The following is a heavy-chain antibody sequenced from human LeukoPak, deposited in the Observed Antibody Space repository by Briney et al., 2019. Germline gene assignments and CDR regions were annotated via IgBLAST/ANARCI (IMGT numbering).Heavy chain of an antibody. D-gene: IGHD1-26*01. CDR2: ISGSGGST. V-gene: IGHV3-23*01. J-gene: IGHJ4*02. CDR3: AKADKWELLGPEADY. CDR1: GFTFSSYA. Sequence: GGSLRLSCAASGFTFSSYAMSWVRQAPGKGLEWVSAISGSGGSTYYADSVKGRFTISRDNSKNTLYLQMNSLRAEDTAVYYCAKADKWELLGPEADYRGQGTLVTVSS.